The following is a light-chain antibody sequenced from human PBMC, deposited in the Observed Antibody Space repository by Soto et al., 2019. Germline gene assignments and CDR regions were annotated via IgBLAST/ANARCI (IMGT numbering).Light chain of an antibody. V-gene: IGLV2-14*01. CDR3: SSYISSTRV. J-gene: IGLJ1*01. Sequence: QSALTQPASVSGSPGQSITISCTGTSSDVGGYNHVSWYQQHPGKAPKLMIYDVSNRPSGVSNRLSGSKSGNTASLTISGLQAEDEADYYCSSYISSTRVFGTGTKLTVL. CDR2: DVS. CDR1: SSDVGGYNH.